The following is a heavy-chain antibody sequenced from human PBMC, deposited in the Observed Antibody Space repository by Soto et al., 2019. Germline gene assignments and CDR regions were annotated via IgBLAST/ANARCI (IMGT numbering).Heavy chain of an antibody. CDR2: MNPNSGNT. Sequence: VASVKVSCKASGYTFTSYDINWVRQATGQGLEWMGWMNPNSGNTGYAQKFQGRVTMTRNISISTAYMELSSLRSEDTAVYYCARAAVAAYDAFDIWGQGTMVTVSS. J-gene: IGHJ3*02. CDR1: GYTFTSYD. CDR3: ARAAVAAYDAFDI. V-gene: IGHV1-8*01. D-gene: IGHD2-15*01.